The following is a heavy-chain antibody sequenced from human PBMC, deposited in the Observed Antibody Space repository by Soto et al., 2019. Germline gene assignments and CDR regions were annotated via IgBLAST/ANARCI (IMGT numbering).Heavy chain of an antibody. V-gene: IGHV3-74*01. CDR1: GFTFSTYW. J-gene: IGHJ4*02. Sequence: EVQLVESGGALVQPGGSLRLSCAASGFTFSTYWMHWVRQCPGKGLVWVSRIGGGGTRTNYADSVRGRFTVSRDNAKSTLYLQINSLTAEDTAVYYCARGTLTSIDMVDYWGQGTLVTVSS. CDR2: IGGGGTRT. D-gene: IGHD2-21*01. CDR3: ARGTLTSIDMVDY.